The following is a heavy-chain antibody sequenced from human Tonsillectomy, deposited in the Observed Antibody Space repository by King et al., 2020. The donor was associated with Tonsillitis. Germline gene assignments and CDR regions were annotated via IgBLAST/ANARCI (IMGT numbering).Heavy chain of an antibody. D-gene: IGHD3-16*01. CDR1: RFTFSSYG. Sequence: VQLVESGGGVVQPGRSLRLSCAASRFTFSSYGMHWVRQAPGKGLEWVAVISYDGSNKYYADSVKGRFTISRDNSKNTLSLQMNSLRAEDTAVYYCARDIGPLLSYVFDYWGQGTLVTVSS. J-gene: IGHJ4*02. CDR2: ISYDGSNK. V-gene: IGHV3-33*05. CDR3: ARDIGPLLSYVFDY.